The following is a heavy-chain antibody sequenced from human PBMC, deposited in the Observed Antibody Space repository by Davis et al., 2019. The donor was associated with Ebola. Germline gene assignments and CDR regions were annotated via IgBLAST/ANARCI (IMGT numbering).Heavy chain of an antibody. CDR3: ARDPVDPESDYYFYGMDV. J-gene: IGHJ6*04. D-gene: IGHD4-23*01. V-gene: IGHV3-23*01. CDR1: GFTFSSYA. CDR2: ISTGGGVT. Sequence: PGGSLRLSCAASGFTFSSYAMSWVRQAPGKGLEWVSGISTGGGVTIYADSVKGRFTISRDNAKNSLYPQMNSLRAEDTAVYFCARDPVDPESDYYFYGMDVWGKGTTVTVSS.